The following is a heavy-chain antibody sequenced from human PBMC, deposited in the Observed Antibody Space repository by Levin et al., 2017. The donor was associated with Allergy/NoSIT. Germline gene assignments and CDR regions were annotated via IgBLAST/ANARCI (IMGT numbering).Heavy chain of an antibody. D-gene: IGHD1-26*01. V-gene: IGHV4-30-4*08. CDR2: IYYTGQT. Sequence: SETLSLTCAVSVGSIRSADYYWSWIRQTPGNGLEWIGYIYYTGQTYYNPSLKSRLTISLDPSKNQFSLNLTSLTAADTAVYYCAREIRGRKDQSVNFWGQGTLVTVSS. J-gene: IGHJ4*02. CDR1: VGSIRSADYY. CDR3: AREIRGRKDQSVNF.